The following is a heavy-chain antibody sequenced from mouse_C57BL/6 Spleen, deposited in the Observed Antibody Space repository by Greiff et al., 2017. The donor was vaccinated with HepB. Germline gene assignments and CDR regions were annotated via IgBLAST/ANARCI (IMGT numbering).Heavy chain of an antibody. V-gene: IGHV1-22*01. CDR3: GRIPFGYAMDY. Sequence: EVKVVESGPELVKPGASVKMSCKASGYTFTDYNMHWVKQRHGKSLEWIGYINPNNGGTSYNQKFKGRATLTVNKSSNTAYLELRSLTSEDSAVYYCGRIPFGYAMDYWGQGTSVTVSS. CDR2: INPNNGGT. D-gene: IGHD5-1-1*01. CDR1: GYTFTDYN. J-gene: IGHJ4*01.